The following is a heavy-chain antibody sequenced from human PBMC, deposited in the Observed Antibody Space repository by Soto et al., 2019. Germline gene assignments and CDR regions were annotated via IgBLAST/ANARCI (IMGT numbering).Heavy chain of an antibody. CDR3: AGFWGGAFVL. V-gene: IGHV4-59*01. Sequence: PSETLSLTCTVSGGSISSYYWSWIRQPPGKGLEWIGYIYYSGSTNYNPSLKSRVTISVDTSKNQFSLELSSVTAADTAVYYCAGFWGGAFVLWGQVTMVSVS. J-gene: IGHJ3*01. D-gene: IGHD3-16*01. CDR1: GGSISSYY. CDR2: IYYSGST.